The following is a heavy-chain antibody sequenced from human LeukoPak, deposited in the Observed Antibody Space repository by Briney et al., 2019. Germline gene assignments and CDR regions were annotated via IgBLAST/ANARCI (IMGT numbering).Heavy chain of an antibody. J-gene: IGHJ6*02. CDR2: IYYSGST. CDR3: ARQFVVVAAINYYYGMDV. D-gene: IGHD2-15*01. Sequence: SETLSLTCTVSGGSISSYYWSWIRQPPGKGLEWIGYIYYSGSTNYNPSLKSRVTISVDTSKNQFSLKLSSVSAADTAVYYGARQFVVVAAINYYYGMDVWGQGTTVTVSS. V-gene: IGHV4-59*08. CDR1: GGSISSYY.